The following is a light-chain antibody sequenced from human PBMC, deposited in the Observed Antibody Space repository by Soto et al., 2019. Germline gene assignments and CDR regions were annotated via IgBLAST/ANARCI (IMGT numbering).Light chain of an antibody. J-gene: IGKJ4*01. CDR1: QSISSY. CDR3: QKYNSAPLT. V-gene: IGKV1-39*01. CDR2: AAS. Sequence: DIQMTQSPSSLSASVGDRVTITCRASQSISSYLNWYQQKPGKAPKLLIYAASSLQSGVPSRFSGSGSGTDFTLTISSLQPEGVAAYYCQKYNSAPLTFGGGTKVDSK.